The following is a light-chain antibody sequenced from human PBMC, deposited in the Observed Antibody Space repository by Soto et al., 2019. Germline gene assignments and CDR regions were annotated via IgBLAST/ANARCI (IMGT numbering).Light chain of an antibody. CDR3: CSYAGSSTYV. CDR1: SSDVGSYNL. J-gene: IGLJ1*01. V-gene: IGLV2-23*01. Sequence: QSALTQPASVSGSPGQSITISCTGTSSDVGSYNLVSWYQQHTGKAPKVMIYEGNKRPSGASNRFSGSKSGNTASLTISGLQAEDEADYYCCSYAGSSTYVFGTGTKVTVL. CDR2: EGN.